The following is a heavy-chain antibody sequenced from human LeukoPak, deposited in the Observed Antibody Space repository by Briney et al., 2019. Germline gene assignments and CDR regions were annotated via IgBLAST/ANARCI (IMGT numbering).Heavy chain of an antibody. CDR3: ASSGYSRGWFDL. CDR2: ISYSGST. D-gene: IGHD6-13*01. J-gene: IGHJ5*02. CDR1: GDSLSSYY. V-gene: IGHV4-59*01. Sequence: SETLSLTCTVSGDSLSSYYWTWVRQPPGKGLEWIGYISYSGSTNYNTSLRSRVTISEDTSNKQFSLKLTSVTAADTAVYYCASSGYSRGWFDLWGQGTLVTVSS.